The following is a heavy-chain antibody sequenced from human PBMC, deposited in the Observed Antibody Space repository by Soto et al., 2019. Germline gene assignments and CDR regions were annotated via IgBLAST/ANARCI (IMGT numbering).Heavy chain of an antibody. J-gene: IGHJ4*02. CDR2: ISGSGGST. CDR3: AKERVRVAGTFYD. Sequence: GGSLRLSCAASGFTFSSYAMSWVRQAPGKRLEWVAGISGSGGSTYYADPVKGRFTISRDNSKNTLYMQMNSLRAEDTAVYYCAKERVRVAGTFYDWGKGTLVTVSS. CDR1: GFTFSSYA. D-gene: IGHD6-19*01. V-gene: IGHV3-23*01.